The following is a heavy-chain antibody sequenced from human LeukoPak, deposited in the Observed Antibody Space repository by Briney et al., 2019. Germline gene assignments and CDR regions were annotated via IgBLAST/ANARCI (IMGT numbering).Heavy chain of an antibody. CDR2: ISAYNGNT. V-gene: IGHV1-18*01. J-gene: IGHJ4*02. CDR1: SYTFTSYG. CDR3: ARGSGIVVVSYYFDY. Sequence: SVKVSCKASSYTFTSYGISWVRQAPGQGLEWMGWISAYNGNTNYAQKLQGRVTMTTDTSTSTAYMELRSLRSDDTAVYYCARGSGIVVVSYYFDYWGQGTLVTVSS. D-gene: IGHD3-22*01.